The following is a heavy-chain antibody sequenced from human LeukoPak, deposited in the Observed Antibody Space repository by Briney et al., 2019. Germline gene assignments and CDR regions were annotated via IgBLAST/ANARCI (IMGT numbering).Heavy chain of an antibody. CDR1: GFTFSSYS. D-gene: IGHD3-3*01. CDR2: ISSSSSTI. V-gene: IGHV3-48*01. J-gene: IGHJ4*02. Sequence: GGSLRLSCAASGFTFSSYSMNWVRQAPGKGLEWVSYISSSSSTIYYADSVKGRFTISRDNAKNSLYLQMNSLRAEDTAVYYCAREPYYDFWSGYPPGFDYWGQGTLVTVSS. CDR3: AREPYYDFWSGYPPGFDY.